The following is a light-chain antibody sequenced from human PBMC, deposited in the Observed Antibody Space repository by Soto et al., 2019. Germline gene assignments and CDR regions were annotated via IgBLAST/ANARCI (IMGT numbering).Light chain of an antibody. CDR2: SND. CDR1: GSGIGGNT. V-gene: IGLV1-44*01. Sequence: QSVLTQPPSATGTPGQTVTVSCSGRGSGIGGNTVSWYQQLPGTAPRLLIHSNDRRPSGVPDRFCGSKSGASASLAISGLQSEDEADYYCATWDDSLDGPVFGGGTKLTVL. CDR3: ATWDDSLDGPV. J-gene: IGLJ3*02.